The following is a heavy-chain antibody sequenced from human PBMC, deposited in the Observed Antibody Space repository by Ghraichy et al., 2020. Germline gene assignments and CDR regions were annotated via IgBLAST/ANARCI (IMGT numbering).Heavy chain of an antibody. CDR3: ARDSGMGATDY. D-gene: IGHD3-10*01. CDR1: GFSFSDSW. CDR2: INLDGTTK. V-gene: IGHV3-7*03. Sequence: ETLSLTCAASGFSFSDSWMSWVRQAPGKGLEWVANINLDGTTKNYVASVKGRFSISRDNSKNSLYVQMDSLRAEDTAVYYCARDSGMGATDYWGQGTLVTVSS. J-gene: IGHJ4*02.